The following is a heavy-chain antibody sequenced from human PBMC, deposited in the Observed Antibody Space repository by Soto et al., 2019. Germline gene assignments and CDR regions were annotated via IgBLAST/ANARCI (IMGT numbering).Heavy chain of an antibody. CDR1: GFTFSSYW. V-gene: IGHV3-74*01. Sequence: GGSLRLSCAASGFTFSSYWMHWVRQAPGKGLVWVSRMNEDGGTTDYADSVKGRFTIPRDNAKNTLYLQMNSLRVEDTAVYYCASDLSGREDVWGQGTTVTVSS. CDR3: ASDLSGREDV. D-gene: IGHD3-10*01. J-gene: IGHJ6*02. CDR2: MNEDGGTT.